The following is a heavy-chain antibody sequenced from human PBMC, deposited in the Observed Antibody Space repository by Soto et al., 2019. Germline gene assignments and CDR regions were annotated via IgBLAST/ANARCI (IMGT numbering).Heavy chain of an antibody. D-gene: IGHD2-15*01. Sequence: GGSLRLSCAASGFTFSNYAMSWVRQAPGKGLEWVSGVSGHADNTYYADSVKGRFTISRDNSKNTLSLQMSSLRAEDTAVYYCAKAIRYCISGYCYLSHFDYWGQGALVTVSS. CDR3: AKAIRYCISGYCYLSHFDY. V-gene: IGHV3-23*01. CDR1: GFTFSNYA. CDR2: VSGHADNT. J-gene: IGHJ4*02.